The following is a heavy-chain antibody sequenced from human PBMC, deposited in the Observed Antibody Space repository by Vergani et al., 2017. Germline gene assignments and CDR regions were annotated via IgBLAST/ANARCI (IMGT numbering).Heavy chain of an antibody. CDR3: TTDNQLSALGHCSVTNCYGGVFDI. CDR2: IRPKTDGETT. CDR1: GFTFSSAW. D-gene: IGHD2-15*01. V-gene: IGHV3-15*01. Sequence: EVQPVESGGGLVKPGGSLRLSCTTSGFTFSSAWMSWVRQAPRKGLEWVARIRPKTDGETTDYAAPVKGRFTISRDDSKNTLSLQKNSLKTEDTAVYYCTTDNQLSALGHCSVTNCYGGVFDIWGQGTVVTVSS. J-gene: IGHJ3*02.